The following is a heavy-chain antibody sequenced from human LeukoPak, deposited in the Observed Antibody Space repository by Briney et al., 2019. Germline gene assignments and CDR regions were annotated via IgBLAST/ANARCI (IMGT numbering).Heavy chain of an antibody. Sequence: SETLSLTCTVSGGSISSSSYYWGWIRQPPGKGLEWIGSIYHSGSTYYNPSLKSRVTISVDTSKNQFSLKLSSVTAADTAVYYCARAHSPYYYYMDVWGKGTTVTVSS. J-gene: IGHJ6*03. V-gene: IGHV4-39*07. D-gene: IGHD4-11*01. CDR1: GGSISSSSYY. CDR3: ARAHSPYYYYMDV. CDR2: IYHSGST.